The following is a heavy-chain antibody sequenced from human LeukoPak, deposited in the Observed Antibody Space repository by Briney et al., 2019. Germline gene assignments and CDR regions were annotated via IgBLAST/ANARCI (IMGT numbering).Heavy chain of an antibody. J-gene: IGHJ4*02. D-gene: IGHD5-18*01. CDR2: ISSSSSTI. CDR1: GFTFSSYS. Sequence: GGSLRLSCAASGFTFSSYSMKWDSQAPGKGLEWVSYISSSSSTIYYADSVKGRFTISRDNAKNSLYLQMNSLRAEDTAVYYCEREISGYSYGSDYWGQGTLVTVSS. V-gene: IGHV3-48*04. CDR3: EREISGYSYGSDY.